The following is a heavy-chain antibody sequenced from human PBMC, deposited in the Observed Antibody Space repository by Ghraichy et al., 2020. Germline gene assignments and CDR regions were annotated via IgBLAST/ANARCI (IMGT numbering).Heavy chain of an antibody. CDR1: GFTFSNYW. D-gene: IGHD4/OR15-4a*01. V-gene: IGHV3-74*01. CDR3: ATGGYGATGYSGY. Sequence: LTCAASGFTFSNYWMQWVRQAPGKGLVWVSRISGDGSSTSHADSVKGRFTISRDNAKNMLYLQMNSLTADDTAVYYCATGGYGATGYSGYWGQGSLVTVSS. CDR2: ISGDGSST. J-gene: IGHJ4*02.